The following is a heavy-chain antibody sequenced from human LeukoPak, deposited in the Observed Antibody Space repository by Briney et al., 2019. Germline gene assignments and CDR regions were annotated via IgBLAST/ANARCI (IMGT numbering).Heavy chain of an antibody. V-gene: IGHV1-58*01. J-gene: IGHJ4*02. D-gene: IGHD5-12*01. CDR2: IVVGSGNT. Sequence: GTSVKVSCKASGFTFTSSAVQWVRQARGQRLEWIGWIVVGSGNTNYAQKFQERVTITRDTSTSTAYMELSSLRSEDTAVYYCAADPGVVATTPFDYWGQGTLVTVSS. CDR1: GFTFTSSA. CDR3: AADPGVVATTPFDY.